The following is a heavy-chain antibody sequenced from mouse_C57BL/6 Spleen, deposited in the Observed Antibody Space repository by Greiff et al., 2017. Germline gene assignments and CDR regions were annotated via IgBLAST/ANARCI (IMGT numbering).Heavy chain of an antibody. J-gene: IGHJ4*01. CDR2: ISDGGSYT. CDR1: GFTFSSYA. Sequence: EVKVVESGGGLVKPGGSLKLSCAASGFTFSSYAMSWVRQTPEKRLEWVATISDGGSYTYYPDNVKGRFTISRDNAKNNLYLQMSHLKSEDTAMYYCARADGTYYAMDYWGQGNSVTVSS. V-gene: IGHV5-4*03. D-gene: IGHD2-1*01. CDR3: ARADGTYYAMDY.